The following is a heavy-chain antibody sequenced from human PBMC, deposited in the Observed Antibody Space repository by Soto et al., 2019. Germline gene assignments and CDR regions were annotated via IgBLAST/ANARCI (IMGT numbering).Heavy chain of an antibody. J-gene: IGHJ4*02. CDR3: AIIISQLRYFYGFAARTFDS. D-gene: IGHD3-9*01. Sequence: SETLSLTCTVSGGSISSGGYYWSWIRQHPGKGLEWIGYIYYSGSTYYNPSLKSRVTISVDTSKNQFSLKLSSVTAADTAVYYFAIIISQLRYFYGFAARTFDSWGQGPLVSV. CDR1: GGSISSGGYY. CDR2: IYYSGST. V-gene: IGHV4-31*03.